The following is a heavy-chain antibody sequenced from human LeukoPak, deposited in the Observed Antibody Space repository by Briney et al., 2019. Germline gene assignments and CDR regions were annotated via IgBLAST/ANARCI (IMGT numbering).Heavy chain of an antibody. CDR2: IYYSGST. V-gene: IGHV4-61*01. Sequence: SETLSLTCTVSIGSISSGSDYCSWIRQPPGKGREWIGYIYYSGSTNYNPSLKSRVTTSVDTSKNQFSLKLSSVTAADTAVYYCASEENIAAPFDPWGQGTLVTVSS. J-gene: IGHJ5*02. D-gene: IGHD6-6*01. CDR3: ASEENIAAPFDP. CDR1: IGSISSGSDY.